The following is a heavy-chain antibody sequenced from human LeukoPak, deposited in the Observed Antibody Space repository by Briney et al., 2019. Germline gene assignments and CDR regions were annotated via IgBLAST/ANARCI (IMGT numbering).Heavy chain of an antibody. CDR3: AKSMTTVTTSGRVGY. CDR1: GFTFSSHA. J-gene: IGHJ4*02. D-gene: IGHD4-17*01. CDR2: ISGSGGST. V-gene: IGHV3-23*01. Sequence: GGSLRLSCAASGFTFSSHAMSWVRQAPGKGLEWVSAISGSGGSTYYADSVKGRFTISRDNSKNTLYLQMNSLRAEDTAVYYCAKSMTTVTTSGRVGYWGQGTLVTVSS.